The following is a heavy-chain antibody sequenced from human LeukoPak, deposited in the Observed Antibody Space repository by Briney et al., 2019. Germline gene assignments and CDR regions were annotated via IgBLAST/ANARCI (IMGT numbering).Heavy chain of an antibody. J-gene: IGHJ4*02. Sequence: ASVKVSCKASGYTFTGYYMHWVRQAPGQGLEWMGWINPNSGGTNYAQKLQGRVTMTTDTSTSTAYMELRSLRSDDTAVYYCARVSLRGSVPTDYWGQGTLVTVSS. V-gene: IGHV1-2*02. CDR2: INPNSGGT. CDR3: ARVSLRGSVPTDY. D-gene: IGHD3-10*01. CDR1: GYTFTGYY.